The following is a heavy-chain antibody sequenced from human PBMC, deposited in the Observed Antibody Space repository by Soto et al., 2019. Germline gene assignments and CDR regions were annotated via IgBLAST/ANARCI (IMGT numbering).Heavy chain of an antibody. CDR3: ARLALEQLCYDY. V-gene: IGHV4-39*01. J-gene: IGHJ4*02. D-gene: IGHD5-18*01. CDR1: GGSISSSSYY. CDR2: IYYSGST. Sequence: SETLSLTCTVSGGSISSSSYYWGWIRQPPGKGLEWIGSIYYSGSTYYNPSLKSRVTISVDTSKNQFSLKLSSVTAADTAVYYCARLALEQLCYDYWGQGTLVTVSS.